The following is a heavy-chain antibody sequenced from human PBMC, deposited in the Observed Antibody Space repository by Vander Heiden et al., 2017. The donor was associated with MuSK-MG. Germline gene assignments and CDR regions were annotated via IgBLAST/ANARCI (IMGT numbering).Heavy chain of an antibody. D-gene: IGHD4-4*01. J-gene: IGHJ6*02. Sequence: GQSGPEVKKPGTSVQVSCKASGFTFTSSAMQWVRQARGQRLEWIGWIVVGSGNTNYAQKFQERVTITRDMSTSTAYMALSSLRSEDTAVYYCAAGTVTTFYYYYGMDVWGQGTTVTVSS. CDR1: GFTFTSSA. CDR2: IVVGSGNT. V-gene: IGHV1-58*02. CDR3: AAGTVTTFYYYYGMDV.